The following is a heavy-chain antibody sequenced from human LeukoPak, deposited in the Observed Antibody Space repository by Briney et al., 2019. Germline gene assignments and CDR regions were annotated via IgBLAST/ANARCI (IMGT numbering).Heavy chain of an antibody. Sequence: GGSLRLSCAASGFTFSRYWMSWVRQAPGKGLEWVANIKQDGSEKHYVDSVKGRFTISRDNAKNSMYLQMNSLRAEDTAVYYCARETMGADIVVVPTPFDAFDLWGQGTMVTVSS. CDR1: GFTFSRYW. CDR3: ARETMGADIVVVPTPFDAFDL. CDR2: IKQDGSEK. D-gene: IGHD2-2*01. V-gene: IGHV3-7*01. J-gene: IGHJ3*01.